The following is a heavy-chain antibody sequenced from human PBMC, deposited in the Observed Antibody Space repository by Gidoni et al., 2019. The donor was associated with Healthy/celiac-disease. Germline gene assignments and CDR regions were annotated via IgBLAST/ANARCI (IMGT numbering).Heavy chain of an antibody. CDR2: ISGCGGST. D-gene: IGHD6-13*01. CDR1: GFTCSSYS. V-gene: IGHV3-23*04. CDR3: TSYSSSCGPFDY. Sequence: EVQLVESGGGLVQRVGSLRRSCAASGFTCSSYSMSWVRQAAGKGLEWVSAISGCGGSTSYADPVKGRFTIYRDNTKNTLYLQMNSLRVADTAVYYCTSYSSSCGPFDYWGQGTLVTVSS. J-gene: IGHJ4*02.